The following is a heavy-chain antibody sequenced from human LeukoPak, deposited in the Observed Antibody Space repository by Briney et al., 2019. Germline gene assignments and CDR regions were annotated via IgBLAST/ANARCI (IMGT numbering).Heavy chain of an antibody. CDR2: IRSKAYGGTT. J-gene: IGHJ4*02. D-gene: IGHD1-26*01. CDR3: TRDKGWELLVYFDY. Sequence: PGGSLRLSCTASGFTFGDYAMSWFRQVPGKGLEWVGFIRSKAYGGTTEYAASVKGRFTISRDDSKSIAYLQMNSLKTEDTAVYYCTRDKGWELLVYFDYWGQGTLVTVSS. V-gene: IGHV3-49*03. CDR1: GFTFGDYA.